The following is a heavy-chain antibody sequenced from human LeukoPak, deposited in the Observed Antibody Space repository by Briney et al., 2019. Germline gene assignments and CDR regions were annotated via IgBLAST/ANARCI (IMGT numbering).Heavy chain of an antibody. CDR2: IFYSGSA. D-gene: IGHD3-10*01. Sequence: SETLSLTCTVSGGSISISNYYWGWIRQPPGEGLEWIGSIFYSGSADYTPSLRSRATISVDTSKNQFSLKLSSVTAADTAVYYCARAPFYYYGSGKDYGMDVWGQGTTVTVSS. CDR3: ARAPFYYYGSGKDYGMDV. V-gene: IGHV4-39*07. CDR1: GGSISISNYY. J-gene: IGHJ6*02.